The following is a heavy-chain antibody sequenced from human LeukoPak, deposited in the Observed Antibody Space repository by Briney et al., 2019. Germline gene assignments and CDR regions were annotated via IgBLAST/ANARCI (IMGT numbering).Heavy chain of an antibody. Sequence: PGGSLRLSCAASGFTFSSYEMNWVRQAPGKGLEWVSYISTSGSTLYYADSVKGRFTISRDNAKNSLYLQMNGLRAEDTAVYYCGRAEGSGWYPFDYWGQGTLVTVSS. CDR1: GFTFSSYE. J-gene: IGHJ4*02. V-gene: IGHV3-48*03. CDR3: GRAEGSGWYPFDY. D-gene: IGHD6-19*01. CDR2: ISTSGSTL.